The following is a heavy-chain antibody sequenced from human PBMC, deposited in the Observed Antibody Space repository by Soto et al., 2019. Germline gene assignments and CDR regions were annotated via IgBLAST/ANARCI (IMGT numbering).Heavy chain of an antibody. D-gene: IGHD2-2*01. CDR2: IYYSGST. V-gene: IGHV4-31*02. Sequence: PSETLSLTCTVSGGSISSGGFYWSWIRQHPGKGLEWIGYIYYSGSTYYNPSLKSRVTISVDTSKNQFSLKLSSVTAADTAVYYCARGRYQNFDYWGQGTMVTVYS. J-gene: IGHJ4*02. CDR3: ARGRYQNFDY. CDR1: GGSISSGGFY.